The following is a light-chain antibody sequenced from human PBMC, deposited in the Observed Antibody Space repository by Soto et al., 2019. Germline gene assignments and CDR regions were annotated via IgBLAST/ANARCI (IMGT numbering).Light chain of an antibody. CDR2: GAS. Sequence: VVTQEPSLSVSPGGTVTLTCGSSTGAVTSYHYPHWYQQKPGQAPRLLIYGASSRATGIPDRFSGSGSGTDFTLTISRLEPEDFAVYYCQQYGSSPVTFGQGTKVDIK. CDR1: TGAVTSY. CDR3: QQYGSSPVT. V-gene: IGKV3-20*01. J-gene: IGKJ1*01.